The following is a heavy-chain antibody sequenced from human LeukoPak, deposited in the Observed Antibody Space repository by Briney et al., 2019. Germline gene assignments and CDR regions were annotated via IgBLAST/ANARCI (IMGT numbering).Heavy chain of an antibody. D-gene: IGHD3-9*01. Sequence: VKVSCTAPGGILSNSAPSRVPKAPGHGHESLIGIVPSWGTANYAQKFQGRVTITTDESTSTAYMELSSLRSEDTAVYYCARSRRLLLYFDWTSPEADWFDPWGQGTLVTVSS. CDR1: GGILSNSA. J-gene: IGHJ5*02. V-gene: IGHV1-69*05. CDR2: IVPSWGTA. CDR3: ARSRRLLLYFDWTSPEADWFDP.